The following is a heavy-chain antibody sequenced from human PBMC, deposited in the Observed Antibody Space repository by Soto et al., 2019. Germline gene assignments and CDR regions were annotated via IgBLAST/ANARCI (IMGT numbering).Heavy chain of an antibody. J-gene: IGHJ5*02. Sequence: QVQLVQSGAEVKKPGSSVKVSCKASGGTFSSYAISWVRQAPGQGLEWMGGIIPIFGTANYAQKFQGRVTITADESTSTAYKELRSLRSEDTAVYYCARARESYYDSSGYLNWFDPWGQGTLVTFSS. CDR3: ARARESYYDSSGYLNWFDP. CDR1: GGTFSSYA. CDR2: IIPIFGTA. D-gene: IGHD3-22*01. V-gene: IGHV1-69*01.